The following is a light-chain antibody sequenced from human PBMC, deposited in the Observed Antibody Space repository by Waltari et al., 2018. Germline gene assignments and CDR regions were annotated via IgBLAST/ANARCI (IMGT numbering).Light chain of an antibody. V-gene: IGKV1-39*01. CDR3: QQTYSAFLS. CDR1: QRINNY. Sequence: DIQMTQSPSSLSASVGDRVTITCRASQRINNYVNWYHQKPGKAPNLLIYSASTLQVGVPSRFSGGGYGTDFTLTISSLQTEDFGTYYCQQTYSAFLSFGGGTRVEV. CDR2: SAS. J-gene: IGKJ4*01.